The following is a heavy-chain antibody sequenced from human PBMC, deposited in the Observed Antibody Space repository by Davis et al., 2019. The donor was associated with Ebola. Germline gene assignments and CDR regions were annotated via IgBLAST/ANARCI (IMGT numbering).Heavy chain of an antibody. Sequence: GESLKISCAASGFTFSSYWMSWVRQAPGKGLEWVANIKQDGSEKYYVDSVKGRFTISRDNDKNSLSLQMNSLSVEDTAVYYCARDGGYSSSGYYYYYGMDVWGKGTTVTASS. CDR1: GFTFSSYW. CDR2: IKQDGSEK. V-gene: IGHV3-7*01. J-gene: IGHJ6*04. CDR3: ARDGGYSSSGYYYYYGMDV. D-gene: IGHD6-13*01.